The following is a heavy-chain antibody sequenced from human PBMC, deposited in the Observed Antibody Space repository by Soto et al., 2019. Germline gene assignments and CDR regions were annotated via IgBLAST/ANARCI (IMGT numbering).Heavy chain of an antibody. CDR2: IDYTGGTT. CDR3: AQRQGTTYNYAMDV. V-gene: IGHV3-23*01. J-gene: IGHJ6*02. CDR1: GFTFSILA. Sequence: GGSLRLSCAASGFTFSILAMGWVRQAPGKGLEWVSVIDYTGGTTYYTDSVKGRFIISRDNSKNTLYLQMNSLRADDTAVYYCAQRQGTTYNYAMDVWGQGTMVTVSS. D-gene: IGHD1-20*01.